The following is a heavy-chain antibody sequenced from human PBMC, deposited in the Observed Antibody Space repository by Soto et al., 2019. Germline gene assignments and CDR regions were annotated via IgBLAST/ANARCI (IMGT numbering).Heavy chain of an antibody. CDR1: GFTFSSYG. CDR3: AKDLGSSSWSPGALDYYYGMDV. J-gene: IGHJ6*02. CDR2: ISYDGSNK. D-gene: IGHD6-13*01. Sequence: GGSLRLSCAASGFTFSSYGMHWVRQAPGKGLEWVAVISYDGSNKYYADSVKGRFTISRDNSKNTLYLQMNSLRAEDTAVYYCAKDLGSSSWSPGALDYYYGMDVWGQGTTVTVSS. V-gene: IGHV3-30*18.